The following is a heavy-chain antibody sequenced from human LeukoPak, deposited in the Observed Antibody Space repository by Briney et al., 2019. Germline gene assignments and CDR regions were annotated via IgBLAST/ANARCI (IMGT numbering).Heavy chain of an antibody. Sequence: GGSLRLSCAASGFTFSSSGMHWVRQAPGKGLEWVADIFYDGSKTYYGDSVKGRFTISRDNSKNTLYLQMNSLRAEDTAVYYCVRDRGDGSGTYFDYWGQGTLVTVSS. V-gene: IGHV3-33*01. CDR1: GFTFSSSG. D-gene: IGHD3-10*01. CDR3: VRDRGDGSGTYFDY. CDR2: IFYDGSKT. J-gene: IGHJ4*02.